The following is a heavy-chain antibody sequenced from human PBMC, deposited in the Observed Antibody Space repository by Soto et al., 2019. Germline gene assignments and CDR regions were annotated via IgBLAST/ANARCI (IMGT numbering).Heavy chain of an antibody. CDR1: GFTLRNAQ. J-gene: IGHJ4*02. CDR3: TTDGGGSGWRY. V-gene: IGHV3-15*07. Sequence: EVQLVESGGGLVKPGGSLRLSCAASGFTLRNAQMHWVRQAPGKGLEWVGRVKSKTDGGTTDYAAPVKGKFTISGDDSKDTVYLKMNSLKADDTAVYYCTTDGGGSGWRYWGQGTLVTVYS. D-gene: IGHD6-19*01. CDR2: VKSKTDGGTT.